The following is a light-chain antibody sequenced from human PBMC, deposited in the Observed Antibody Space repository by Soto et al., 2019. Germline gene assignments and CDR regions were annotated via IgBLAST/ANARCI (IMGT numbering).Light chain of an antibody. CDR1: SSDVGGYNF. V-gene: IGLV2-14*01. Sequence: QSVLTQPASVSGSPGQSIAISCTGTSSDVGGYNFVSWYQQHPGEAPKLIIHEVTNRPSGVSDRFSGSKSGNPASLTISGLQADDEADYYCGSHTAYNTRVFGSGTKVTVL. CDR2: EVT. J-gene: IGLJ1*01. CDR3: GSHTAYNTRV.